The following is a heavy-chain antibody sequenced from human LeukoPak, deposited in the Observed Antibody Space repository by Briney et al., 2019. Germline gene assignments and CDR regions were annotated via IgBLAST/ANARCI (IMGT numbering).Heavy chain of an antibody. CDR1: GGSISSSYYY. D-gene: IGHD6-25*01. Sequence: SEPLSLTCTVSGGSISSSYYYWGWIRPPPGKGLDWIGSIFYSARTYYHPSLTSPVTISGDTSKNQFSLKLSSMTAADTAMYYCARQRSSEFDYWGQGTLVTVSS. CDR2: IFYSART. V-gene: IGHV4-39*01. J-gene: IGHJ4*02. CDR3: ARQRSSEFDY.